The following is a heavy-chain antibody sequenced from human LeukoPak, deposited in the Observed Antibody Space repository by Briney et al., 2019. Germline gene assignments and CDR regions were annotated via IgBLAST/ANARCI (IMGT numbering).Heavy chain of an antibody. V-gene: IGHV3-66*03. CDR3: ARDYYGP. D-gene: IGHD3-22*01. CDR2: IYSRGST. CDR1: GFTVSNNY. Sequence: PGGSLRLSCAASGFTVSNNYMRWVRQAPGKGLEWVSSIYSRGSTSYVDSVKGRFTISRDNSKNTLFLQMNSLRVEDTAVYYCARDYYGPWGQGTLATVSS. J-gene: IGHJ5*02.